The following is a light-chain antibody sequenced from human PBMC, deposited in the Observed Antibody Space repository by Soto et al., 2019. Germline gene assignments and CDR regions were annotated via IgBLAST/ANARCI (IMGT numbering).Light chain of an antibody. CDR3: HQYNNHWT. CDR2: EAS. J-gene: IGKJ1*01. CDR1: QSVRSN. V-gene: IGKV3-15*01. Sequence: EIVMTQSPATLSVSPGERATLSCRAGQSVRSNLAWFQQKPGQAPRXLIYEASTRATGIPARFSGSGSGTQFTLTISSLQSEDSAVYYCHQYNNHWTFGQGTKVDIK.